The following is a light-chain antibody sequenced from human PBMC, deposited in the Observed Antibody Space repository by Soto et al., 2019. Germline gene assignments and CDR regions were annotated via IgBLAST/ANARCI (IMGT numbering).Light chain of an antibody. J-gene: IGLJ2*01. CDR2: EVS. V-gene: IGLV2-14*01. CDR3: SSYTSSSTLV. CDR1: STDVGGYNY. Sequence: QSALTQPASVSGSPGQSITISCTGTSTDVGGYNYVSWYQQHPGKAPNLMIYEVSNRPSGGSNRCSGSKSGNTASLTISGLQAEDEADYYCSSYTSSSTLVFGGGTKVTVL.